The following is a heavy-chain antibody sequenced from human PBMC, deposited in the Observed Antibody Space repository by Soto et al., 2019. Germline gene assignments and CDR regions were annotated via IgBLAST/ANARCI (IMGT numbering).Heavy chain of an antibody. D-gene: IGHD3-9*01. CDR2: ISSSSSYI. CDR3: AREHYDILTGYYPTYGMDV. Sequence: GGSLRLSCAASGFTFSSYSMNWVRQAPGKGLEWVSSISSSSSYIYYADSVKGRFTISRDNAKNSLYLQMNSLRAEDTAVYYCAREHYDILTGYYPTYGMDVWGQGTTVTVS. CDR1: GFTFSSYS. J-gene: IGHJ6*02. V-gene: IGHV3-21*01.